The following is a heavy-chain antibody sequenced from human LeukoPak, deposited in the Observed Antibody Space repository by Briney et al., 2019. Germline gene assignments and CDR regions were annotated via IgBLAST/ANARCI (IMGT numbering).Heavy chain of an antibody. CDR1: GGSISSYY. V-gene: IGHV4-59*01. CDR3: ARVSGYDWESFYDY. D-gene: IGHD5-12*01. CDR2: IYHSGST. J-gene: IGHJ4*02. Sequence: TETLSLTCTVSGGSISSYYWSWIRQPPGKGLEWIGEIYHSGSTNYNPSLKSRVTISVDTSKNQFSLKLSSVTAADTAVYYCARVSGYDWESFYDYWGQGTLVTVSS.